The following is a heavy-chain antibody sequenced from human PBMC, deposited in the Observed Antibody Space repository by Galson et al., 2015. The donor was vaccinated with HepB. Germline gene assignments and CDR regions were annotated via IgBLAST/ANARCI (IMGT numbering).Heavy chain of an antibody. CDR2: FDPEDGET. Sequence: SVKVSCKVSGYTLTELSMHWVRQAPGKGLEWMGGFDPEDGETIYAQKFQGRVTMTEDTSTDTAYMELSSLRSKDTAVYYCATDYARSYYDSSGYYYWVYWGQGTLVTVSS. J-gene: IGHJ4*02. D-gene: IGHD3-22*01. CDR3: ATDYARSYYDSSGYYYWVY. V-gene: IGHV1-24*01. CDR1: GYTLTELS.